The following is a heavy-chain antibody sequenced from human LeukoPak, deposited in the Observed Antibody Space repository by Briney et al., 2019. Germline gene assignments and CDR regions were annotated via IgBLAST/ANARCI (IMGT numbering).Heavy chain of an antibody. Sequence: GASLKVSCKASGYTFTSYGISWVRQAPGQGLEWMGWISAYNGNTNYTQKLQGRVTMTTDTSTSTAYMELSSLRSEDMAVYYCARGLTLTTLFDYWGQGTLVTVS. CDR2: ISAYNGNT. CDR1: GYTFTSYG. CDR3: ARGLTLTTLFDY. V-gene: IGHV1-18*03. J-gene: IGHJ4*02. D-gene: IGHD1-1*01.